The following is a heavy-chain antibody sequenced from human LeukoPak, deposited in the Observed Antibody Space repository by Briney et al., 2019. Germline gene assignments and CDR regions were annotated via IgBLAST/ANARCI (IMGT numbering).Heavy chain of an antibody. D-gene: IGHD3-22*01. CDR1: GFTFSTYA. J-gene: IGHJ4*02. CDR3: AKDPTYYYDSSGYYTPAPFDY. Sequence: GGSLRLSCTASGFTFSTYAMTWLRQPPGKGLEWVSTITDSAAATYYRESVKGRFTISRDNSKNTLYLQMNSLRAEDTAVYYCAKDPTYYYDSSGYYTPAPFDYWGQGTLVTVSS. V-gene: IGHV3-23*01. CDR2: ITDSAAAT.